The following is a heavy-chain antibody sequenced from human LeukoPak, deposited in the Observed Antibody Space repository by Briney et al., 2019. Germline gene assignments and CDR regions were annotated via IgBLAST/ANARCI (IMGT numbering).Heavy chain of an antibody. J-gene: IGHJ4*02. CDR2: ISDSGNT. V-gene: IGHV3-23*01. D-gene: IGHD3-10*01. Sequence: GGSLRLSCAASGFTLSSYAMSWVRQAPGKGLEWVSAISDSGNTYHADSVKGRFTISRDSSKNTLFLQMNRLRPEDAAVYYCATDSYVSGSYYRLFYWGQGTLVTVSS. CDR3: ATDSYVSGSYYRLFY. CDR1: GFTLSSYA.